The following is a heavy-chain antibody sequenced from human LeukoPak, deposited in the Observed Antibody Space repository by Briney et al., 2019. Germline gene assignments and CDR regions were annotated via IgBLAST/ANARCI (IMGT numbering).Heavy chain of an antibody. Sequence: GESPKISCKGSGFSFTNYWIGWVRQMPGKGLEWMGTIYPVDFDTRYSPSFQGQVTISADESISTAYLQWSSLKASDTAMYYCARGYCSGDPCYLDYWGQGTLVTVSS. D-gene: IGHD2-15*01. CDR1: GFSFTNYW. CDR2: IYPVDFDT. V-gene: IGHV5-51*01. CDR3: ARGYCSGDPCYLDY. J-gene: IGHJ4*02.